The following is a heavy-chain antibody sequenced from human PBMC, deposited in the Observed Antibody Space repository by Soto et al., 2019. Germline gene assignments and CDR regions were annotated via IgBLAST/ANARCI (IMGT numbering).Heavy chain of an antibody. J-gene: IGHJ6*02. CDR1: GCTFTSYG. Sequence: ASVKVSCKASGCTFTSYGMSWVRQAPGQGLEWMGWISAYNGNTNYAQKLQGRVTMTTDTSTSTAYMELRSLRSDDTAVYYCAREGRYYWNDVGYYGLDVPARGTTVPVS. V-gene: IGHV1-18*01. D-gene: IGHD1-1*01. CDR3: AREGRYYWNDVGYYGLDV. CDR2: ISAYNGNT.